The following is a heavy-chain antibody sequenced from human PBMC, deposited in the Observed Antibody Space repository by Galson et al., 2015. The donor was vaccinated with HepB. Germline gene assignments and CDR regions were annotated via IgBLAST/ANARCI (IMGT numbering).Heavy chain of an antibody. CDR1: GFTFSSHS. J-gene: IGHJ6*02. Sequence: SLRLSCAASGFTFSSHSMNWVRQAPGKGLEWVSYISSSSSTIYYADSVKGRFTISRDNAKNSLYLQMNSLRAEDTAVYYCARDKTAMIVVVTTLDYYYGMDVWGQGTTVTVSS. D-gene: IGHD3-22*01. V-gene: IGHV3-48*01. CDR3: ARDKTAMIVVVTTLDYYYGMDV. CDR2: ISSSSSTI.